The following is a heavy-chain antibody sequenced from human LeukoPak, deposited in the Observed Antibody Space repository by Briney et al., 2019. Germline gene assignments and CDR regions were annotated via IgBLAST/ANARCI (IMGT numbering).Heavy chain of an antibody. Sequence: SGPALVKPTQTPTLTCTFSGFSRSTSGMCVSWIRQPPGKALEWLALSDWDDDKYYSTSLKTRLTISKDPSKNQVVLTMTNMDPVDTATYYCARYSGSYYYFDYWGQGTLVTVSS. CDR1: GFSRSTSGMC. CDR2: SDWDDDK. CDR3: ARYSGSYYYFDY. D-gene: IGHD1-26*01. J-gene: IGHJ4*02. V-gene: IGHV2-70*01.